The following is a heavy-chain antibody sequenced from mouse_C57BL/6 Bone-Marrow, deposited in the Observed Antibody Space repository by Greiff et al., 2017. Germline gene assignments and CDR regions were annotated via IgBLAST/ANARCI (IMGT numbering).Heavy chain of an antibody. CDR3: ARDGSVPFDY. Sequence: DVMLVESGGGLVQSGRSLKLSCATSGFTFSDFYMEWVRQAPGKGLEWIAASRNKANDYTTEYSASVKGRFIVSRDTSQSILYLQMNALRAEDTAIYYCARDGSVPFDYWGQGTTLTVSS. V-gene: IGHV7-1*01. CDR2: SRNKANDYTT. CDR1: GFTFSDFY. J-gene: IGHJ2*01. D-gene: IGHD6-1*01.